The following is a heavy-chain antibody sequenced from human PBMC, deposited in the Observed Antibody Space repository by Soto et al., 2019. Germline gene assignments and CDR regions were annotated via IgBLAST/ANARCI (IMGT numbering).Heavy chain of an antibody. D-gene: IGHD3-10*01. CDR2: TIPVFNTA. CDR1: GGTLSDHG. Sequence: QVQLEQSGAEVKKPGSSVKISCKASGGTLSDHGVSWLRQAPGQGLEWVGGTIPVFNTANYAPQFQGRVTIAADKSTNTAYMELGSLRSDDTAFYSCARGVYGSGNYYTGPSAFDIWGQGTLVIVSS. J-gene: IGHJ3*02. V-gene: IGHV1-69*06. CDR3: ARGVYGSGNYYTGPSAFDI.